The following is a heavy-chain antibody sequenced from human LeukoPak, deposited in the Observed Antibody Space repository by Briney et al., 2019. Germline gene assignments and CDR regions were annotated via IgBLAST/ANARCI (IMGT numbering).Heavy chain of an antibody. CDR1: GYTLTELS. J-gene: IGHJ3*02. CDR3: ATPGPDWGDAFDI. Sequence: VASVKVSCKVSGYTLTELSMHWVRQAPGKGLEWMGGFDPEDGETIYAQKFQGRVTMTEDTSTDTAYMELSSLRSEDTAVYHCATPGPDWGDAFDIWGQGTMVTVSS. D-gene: IGHD3/OR15-3a*01. CDR2: FDPEDGET. V-gene: IGHV1-24*01.